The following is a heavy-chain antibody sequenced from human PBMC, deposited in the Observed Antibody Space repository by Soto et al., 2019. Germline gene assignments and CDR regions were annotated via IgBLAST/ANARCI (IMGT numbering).Heavy chain of an antibody. D-gene: IGHD2-15*01. J-gene: IGHJ5*02. V-gene: IGHV1-69*01. Sequence: QVQLVQSGAEVKKPGSSVKVSCKASGGTFSSYAISWVRQAPGQGLEWMGGIIPIFGTANYAQKFQGRVTITADESTSTAYMEMSSLRSEDTAVYYCARARYCSGGSCQDWFDPWGQGTLVTVSS. CDR3: ARARYCSGGSCQDWFDP. CDR2: IIPIFGTA. CDR1: GGTFSSYA.